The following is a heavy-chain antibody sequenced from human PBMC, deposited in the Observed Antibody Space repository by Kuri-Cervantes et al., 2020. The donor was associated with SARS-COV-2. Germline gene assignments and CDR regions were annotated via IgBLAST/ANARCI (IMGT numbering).Heavy chain of an antibody. D-gene: IGHD6-19*01. CDR3: AKARYSSPTDY. CDR1: GFTVSSNY. V-gene: IGHV3-53*01. CDR2: LTAGGTT. J-gene: IGHJ4*02. Sequence: GESLKISCAASGFTVSSNYMSWVRQAPGKGLDWVSALTAGGTTYYADSVKGRFTISRDNSKNTLYLQMNSLRAEDTAIYYCAKARYSSPTDYWGQGTLVTVSS.